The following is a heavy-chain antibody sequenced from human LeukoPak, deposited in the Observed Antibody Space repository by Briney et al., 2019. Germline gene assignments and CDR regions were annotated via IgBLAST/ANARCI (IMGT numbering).Heavy chain of an antibody. CDR1: GFTFSSYG. J-gene: IGHJ5*02. D-gene: IGHD6-19*01. CDR2: ISYDGSNK. V-gene: IGHV3-30*18. Sequence: GGSLRLSCAASGFTFSSYGMHWVRQAPGKGLEWVAVISYDGSNKYYADSVKGRFTISRDNSKNTLYLQMNSLRAEDTAVYYCAKPSPGYSSGWYVVGGFDPWGQGTLVTVSS. CDR3: AKPSPGYSSGWYVVGGFDP.